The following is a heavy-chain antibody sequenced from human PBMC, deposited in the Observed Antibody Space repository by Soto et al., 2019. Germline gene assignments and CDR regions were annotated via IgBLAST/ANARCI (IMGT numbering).Heavy chain of an antibody. J-gene: IGHJ6*02. D-gene: IGHD3-16*01. CDR2: IKQDGSEK. CDR3: AKGRRQAAYYGMDV. V-gene: IGHV3-7*03. Sequence: GGSLRLSCAASGFTCSSYWMTWVRQAPGKGLEWVANIKQDGSEKYYVDSVKGRFTISRDNAKNSLYLQMNSLRTEDTALYYCAKGRRQAAYYGMDVWGQGTTVTVSS. CDR1: GFTCSSYW.